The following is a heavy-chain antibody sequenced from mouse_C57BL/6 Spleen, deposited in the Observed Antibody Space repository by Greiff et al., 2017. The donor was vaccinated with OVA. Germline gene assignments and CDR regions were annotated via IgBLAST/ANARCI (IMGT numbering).Heavy chain of an antibody. CDR2: ISSGGSYT. Sequence: EVKVVESGGDLVKPGGSLKLSCAASGFTFSSYGMSWVRQTPDKRLEWVATISSGGSYTYYPDSVKGRFTISRDNAKNTLYLQMSSLKSEDTAMYYCARRGTVVADYYAMDYWGQGTSVTVSS. V-gene: IGHV5-6*02. D-gene: IGHD1-1*01. CDR3: ARRGTVVADYYAMDY. CDR1: GFTFSSYG. J-gene: IGHJ4*01.